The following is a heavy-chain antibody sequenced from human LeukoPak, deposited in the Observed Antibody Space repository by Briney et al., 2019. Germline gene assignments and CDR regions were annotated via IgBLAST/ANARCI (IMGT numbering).Heavy chain of an antibody. CDR2: ISYDGSNK. CDR1: GFTFSSYA. V-gene: IGHV3-30-3*01. CDR3: ARAEYSSSSDPLDY. Sequence: GSLRLSCAASGFTFSSYAMHWVRQAPGKGLEWVAVISYDGSNKYYADSVKGRFTISRDNSKNTLYLQMNSLRAEDTAVYYCARAEYSSSSDPLDYWGQGTLVTVSS. J-gene: IGHJ4*02. D-gene: IGHD6-6*01.